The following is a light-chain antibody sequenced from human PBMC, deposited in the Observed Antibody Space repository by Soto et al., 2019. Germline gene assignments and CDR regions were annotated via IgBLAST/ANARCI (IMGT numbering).Light chain of an antibody. CDR2: AAS. CDR3: QQSYSTLRT. V-gene: IGKV1-39*01. Sequence: DIQMTQSPSSLSASVGDRVTITCGASQSISSYLNWYQQKPGKAPKLLIYAASSLQSGVPSRFSGSGSGTDFTLTISSLQPEDFATYYCQQSYSTLRTFGGGTKVEIK. J-gene: IGKJ4*01. CDR1: QSISSY.